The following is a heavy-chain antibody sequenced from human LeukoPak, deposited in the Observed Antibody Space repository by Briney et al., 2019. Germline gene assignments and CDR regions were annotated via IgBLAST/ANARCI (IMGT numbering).Heavy chain of an antibody. J-gene: IGHJ5*02. CDR1: GYTFTTFA. CDR2: INAGNSNT. D-gene: IGHD1-1*01. V-gene: IGHV1-3*01. Sequence: ASVKVSCKASGYTFTTFAIHWVRQVPGQSLEWMGWINAGNSNTKYSQNFQGRVTITRDTSASTAYMELSSLTSEDTAVYYCARDSRTISNWFDTWGQGTPVTVSS. CDR3: ARDSRTISNWFDT.